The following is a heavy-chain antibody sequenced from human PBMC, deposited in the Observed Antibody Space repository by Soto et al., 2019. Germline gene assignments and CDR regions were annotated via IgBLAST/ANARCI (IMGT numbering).Heavy chain of an antibody. CDR3: AKGREKYYDILTGYRYYYYYYGMDV. CDR2: ISGSGGST. D-gene: IGHD3-9*01. CDR1: GFTFSSYA. J-gene: IGHJ6*02. Sequence: GGSLRLSCAASGFTFSSYAMSWVRQAPGKGLEWVSAISGSGGSTYYADSVKGRFTISRDNSKNTLYLQMNSLRAEDTAVYYCAKGREKYYDILTGYRYYYYYYGMDVWGQGTTVTVSS. V-gene: IGHV3-23*01.